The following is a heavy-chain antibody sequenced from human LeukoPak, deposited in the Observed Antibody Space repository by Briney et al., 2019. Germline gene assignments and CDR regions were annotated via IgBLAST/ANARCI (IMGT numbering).Heavy chain of an antibody. Sequence: GGSLRLSCATSGFTFSTYSMNWVRQAPGKGLEWVSSISCTSTYIYYADSVKGRFTIPREKAENSLHLQMNSLRAEDTAVYYCARGGPPSYAMYVWGPGTTVTVSS. CDR3: ARGGPPSYAMYV. CDR2: ISCTSTYI. J-gene: IGHJ6*02. V-gene: IGHV3-21*01. CDR1: GFTFSTYS.